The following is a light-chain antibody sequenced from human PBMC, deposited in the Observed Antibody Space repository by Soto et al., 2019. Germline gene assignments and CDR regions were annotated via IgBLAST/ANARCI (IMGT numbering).Light chain of an antibody. Sequence: EIVLTQSPGTLSLSPRERATLSCRASQRVSSGYVAWYQQKPGQAPRLLIYGASSRATGIPDRFRASASGTDFTLTISRLEPEDFAVYFCQQYGGSPAITFGHGTRL. J-gene: IGKJ5*01. CDR1: QRVSSGY. V-gene: IGKV3-20*01. CDR2: GAS. CDR3: QQYGGSPAIT.